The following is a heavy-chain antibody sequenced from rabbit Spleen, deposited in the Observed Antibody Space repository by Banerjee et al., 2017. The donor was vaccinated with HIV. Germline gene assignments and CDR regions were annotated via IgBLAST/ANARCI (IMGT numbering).Heavy chain of an antibody. CDR3: AGDLASVVGWNFGL. CDR1: GFSFNNNYY. Sequence: QQLVESGGGLVKPGASLTLTCKASGFSFNNNYYMCWVRQAPGKGLEWIACIYGGDGISTAYASWAKGRFTVSKTSSTTVTLQMTSLTAADTATYFCAGDLASVVGWNFGLWGQGTLVTVS. V-gene: IGHV1S40*01. CDR2: IYGGDGIST. D-gene: IGHD3-1*01. J-gene: IGHJ4*01.